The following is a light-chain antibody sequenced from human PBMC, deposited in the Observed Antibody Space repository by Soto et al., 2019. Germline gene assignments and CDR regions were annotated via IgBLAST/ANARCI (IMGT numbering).Light chain of an antibody. CDR2: SND. CDR1: SSNIGSST. CDR3: AAWDDRLRGLYV. Sequence: QAVVTQPPSASGTPGQRVTISCSGNSSNIGSSTVNWYQQLPGTAPKLLIDSNDQRPSGVPDRFSGSKSGTSASLAISGLRSEDEADYYCAAWDDRLRGLYVFGIGTKLTVL. V-gene: IGLV1-44*01. J-gene: IGLJ1*01.